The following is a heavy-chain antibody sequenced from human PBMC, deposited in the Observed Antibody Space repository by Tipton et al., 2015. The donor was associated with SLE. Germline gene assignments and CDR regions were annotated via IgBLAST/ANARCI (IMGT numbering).Heavy chain of an antibody. Sequence: TLSLTCTVSGGSISSSSYYWGWIRQPPGKGLEWIGSIYYSGSTYYNPSLKSRVTISVDTSKNQFSLELSSVTAADTAVYYCARQRLGYDSCNWFDPWGQGTLVTVSS. V-gene: IGHV4-39*01. D-gene: IGHD3-3*01. CDR1: GGSISSSSYY. J-gene: IGHJ5*02. CDR2: IYYSGST. CDR3: ARQRLGYDSCNWFDP.